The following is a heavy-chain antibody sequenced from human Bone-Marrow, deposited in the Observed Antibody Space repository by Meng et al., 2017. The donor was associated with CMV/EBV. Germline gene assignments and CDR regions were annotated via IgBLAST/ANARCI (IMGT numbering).Heavy chain of an antibody. V-gene: IGHV4-39*07. CDR2: IYYSGST. CDR1: GGSISSSSYY. CDR3: ARVIDIARDYYYYGMDV. J-gene: IGHJ6*02. Sequence: SETLSLTCTVSGGSISSSSYYWGWIRQPPGKGLEWIGSIYYSGSTYYNPSLKSRVTISVDTSKNQFSLKLSSVTAADTAVYYCARVIDIARDYYYYGMDVWGQGTTVTVSS. D-gene: IGHD3-22*01.